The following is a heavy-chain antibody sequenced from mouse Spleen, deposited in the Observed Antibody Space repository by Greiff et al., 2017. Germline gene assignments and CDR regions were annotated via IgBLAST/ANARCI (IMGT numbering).Heavy chain of an antibody. CDR1: GFTFSAYG. Sequence: DVKLVESGGGLVKPGGSLKFSCAASGFTFSAYGMAWVRQAPGKGPEWVASISNLAYSIYYADTVTGRFTIPRENAKNTLYLEMSSLRSENTAMYYCARLLYDYDDGAFAYWGQGTLVTVSA. CDR2: ISNLAYSI. V-gene: IGHV5-15*01. D-gene: IGHD2-4*01. J-gene: IGHJ3*01. CDR3: ARLLYDYDDGAFAY.